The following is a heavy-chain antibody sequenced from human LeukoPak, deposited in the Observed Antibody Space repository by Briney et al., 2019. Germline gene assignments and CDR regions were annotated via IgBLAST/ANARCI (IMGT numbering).Heavy chain of an antibody. Sequence: PSETLSLTCTVSGGSVSSGSYYWSWIRQPPGKGLEWIGYISYSGSTNYNPSLKSRVTISVDTSKNQFSLKLSSVTATDTAVYYCARASFGAWPVYYGMDVWGKGTTVTVSS. V-gene: IGHV4-61*01. D-gene: IGHD2/OR15-2a*01. CDR1: GGSVSSGSYY. CDR3: ARASFGAWPVYYGMDV. CDR2: ISYSGST. J-gene: IGHJ6*04.